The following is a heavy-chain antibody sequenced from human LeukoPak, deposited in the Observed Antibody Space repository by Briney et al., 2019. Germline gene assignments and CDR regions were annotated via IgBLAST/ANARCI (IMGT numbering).Heavy chain of an antibody. Sequence: GSLRLSCAASGFTFSSYAMSWVRQAPGKGLEWVAFIRYDGSNKYYADSVKGRFTISRDNSKNTLYLQMNSLRAEDTAVYYCAKDMADSSGYSFDYWGQGTLVTVSS. D-gene: IGHD3-22*01. J-gene: IGHJ4*02. V-gene: IGHV3-30*02. CDR2: IRYDGSNK. CDR3: AKDMADSSGYSFDY. CDR1: GFTFSSYA.